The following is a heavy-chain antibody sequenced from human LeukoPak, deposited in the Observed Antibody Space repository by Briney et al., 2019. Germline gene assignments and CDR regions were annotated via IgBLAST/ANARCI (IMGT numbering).Heavy chain of an antibody. D-gene: IGHD6-13*01. V-gene: IGHV4-34*01. J-gene: IGHJ4*02. CDR3: ARQSIAAAGPKGIVAVAYDY. CDR1: GGSFSGYY. CDR2: INHSGST. Sequence: PSETLSLTCAVYGGSFSGYYWSWIRQPPGKGLEWIGEINHSGSTNYNPSLKSRVTISVDTSKNQFSLKLSSVTAADTAVYYCARQSIAAAGPKGIVAVAYDYWGQGTLVTVSS.